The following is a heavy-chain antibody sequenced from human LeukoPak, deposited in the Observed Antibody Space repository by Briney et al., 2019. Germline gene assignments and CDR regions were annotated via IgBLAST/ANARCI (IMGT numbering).Heavy chain of an antibody. CDR3: ARNPSDIVVVPAVLDAFDI. J-gene: IGHJ3*02. CDR1: GYTLTELS. Sequence: ASVKVSCKVSGYTLTELSMHWVRQAPGKGLEWMGGFDPEDGETIYAQKFQGRVTMTEDTSTDTAYMELSSLRSEDTAVYYCARNPSDIVVVPAVLDAFDIWGQGTMVTVSS. CDR2: FDPEDGET. V-gene: IGHV1-24*01. D-gene: IGHD2-2*01.